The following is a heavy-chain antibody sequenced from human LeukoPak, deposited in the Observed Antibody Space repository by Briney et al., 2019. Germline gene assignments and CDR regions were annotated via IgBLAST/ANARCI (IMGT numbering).Heavy chain of an antibody. Sequence: GESLKISCTGSGYSFTNSWIGWVRQMPGKDLEWMGIIYPGDSDIRYSPSFQGQVTISADKSISTAYLQWSSLQASDTAMYYCARHHGAYCGGDCYSDWGQGTLVTVSS. D-gene: IGHD2-21*02. CDR1: GYSFTNSW. V-gene: IGHV5-51*01. CDR3: ARHHGAYCGGDCYSD. CDR2: IYPGDSDI. J-gene: IGHJ4*02.